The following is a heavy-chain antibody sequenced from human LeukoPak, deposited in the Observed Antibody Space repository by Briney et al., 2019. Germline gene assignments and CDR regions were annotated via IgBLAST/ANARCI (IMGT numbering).Heavy chain of an antibody. CDR3: ARDPGLPNGMDL. Sequence: GGSLRLSCAASGFTLSSDYMSWGRQAPGKGLEWVSIIYIDGITYYADSVKGRFTISRDNSKNTLYLQMNSLRAEDTAVYYCARDPGLPNGMDLWGKGTTVTVSS. CDR1: GFTLSSDY. CDR2: IYIDGIT. V-gene: IGHV3-53*01. J-gene: IGHJ6*04.